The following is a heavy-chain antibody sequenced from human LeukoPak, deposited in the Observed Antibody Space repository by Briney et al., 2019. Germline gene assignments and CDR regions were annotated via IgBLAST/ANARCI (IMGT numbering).Heavy chain of an antibody. CDR2: ISAYNGNT. Sequence: ASVKVSCKASGYTFTSYGISWVRQAPGQGLEWMGWISAYNGNTNYAQKLQGRVTMTTDTSTSTAYMKLRSLRSDDTAVYYCARDGGTYYDFWSGYYSPGALDYWGQGTLVTVSS. D-gene: IGHD3-3*01. CDR1: GYTFTSYG. CDR3: ARDGGTYYDFWSGYYSPGALDY. V-gene: IGHV1-18*01. J-gene: IGHJ4*02.